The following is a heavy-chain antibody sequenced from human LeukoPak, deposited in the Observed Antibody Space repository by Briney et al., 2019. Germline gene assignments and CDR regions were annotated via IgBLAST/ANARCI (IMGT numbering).Heavy chain of an antibody. CDR3: ARAPYNWNDVNYYFGMDV. J-gene: IGHJ6*02. D-gene: IGHD1-20*01. V-gene: IGHV1-18*01. Sequence: ASVKVSCKASGYTFTSYGISWVRQAPGQGLEWMGWISAYNGNTNYAQKLQGRVTMTTDTSTRPAYMELRSLRSDDTAVYYCARAPYNWNDVNYYFGMDVWGQGTTVTVSS. CDR1: GYTFTSYG. CDR2: ISAYNGNT.